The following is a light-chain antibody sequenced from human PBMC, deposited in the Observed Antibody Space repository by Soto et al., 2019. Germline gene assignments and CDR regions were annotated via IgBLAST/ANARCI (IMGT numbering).Light chain of an antibody. CDR2: DVS. J-gene: IGLJ2*01. Sequence: QSALTQPASVSGSPGQSIAIPCTGTSSDVGAHNYVSWYQQHPGKAPKLIIYDVSNRPSGVSTRFSAFKSGNTASLTISGLQAEDEADYYCSSYTYTSTLVIFGGGTKLTVL. CDR1: SSDVGAHNY. CDR3: SSYTYTSTLVI. V-gene: IGLV2-14*03.